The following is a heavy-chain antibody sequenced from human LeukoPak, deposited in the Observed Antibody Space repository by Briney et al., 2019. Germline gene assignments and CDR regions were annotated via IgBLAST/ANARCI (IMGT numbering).Heavy chain of an antibody. Sequence: SETLSLTCTVSGGSISSSSYYWGWIRQPPGKGLEWIGSIYYSGSTYYNPSLKSRVTISVDTSKNQFSLKLSSVTAADTAVYYCARKNDYYDSSGYYLYYFDYWGQGTLVTVSS. J-gene: IGHJ4*02. CDR2: IYYSGST. CDR1: GGSISSSSYY. V-gene: IGHV4-39*07. D-gene: IGHD3-22*01. CDR3: ARKNDYYDSSGYYLYYFDY.